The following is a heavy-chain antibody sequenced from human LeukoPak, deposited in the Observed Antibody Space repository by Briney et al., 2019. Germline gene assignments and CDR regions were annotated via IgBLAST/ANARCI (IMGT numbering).Heavy chain of an antibody. CDR1: GGTFSSHA. J-gene: IGHJ4*02. V-gene: IGHV1-69*13. Sequence: ASVKVSCKASGGTFSSHAISWVRQAPGQGLEWMGGIIPIFGTANYAQKFQGRVTITADESTSTAYMELSSLRSEDTAVYYCASRDCSGGRCHFAGADPFDYWGQGTLVTVSS. CDR3: ASRDCSGGRCHFAGADPFDY. D-gene: IGHD2-15*01. CDR2: IIPIFGTA.